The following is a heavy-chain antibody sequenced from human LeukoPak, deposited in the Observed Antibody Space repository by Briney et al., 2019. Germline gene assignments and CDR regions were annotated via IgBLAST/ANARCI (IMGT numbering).Heavy chain of an antibody. D-gene: IGHD3-22*01. Sequence: SETLSLTCAVYGGSFSGYYWSWIRQPPGKGLEWIGEINHSGSTNYNPSLKSRVTISVDTSKNQFSLKLSSVTAADTAVYYCAGYYYDSSGYYYLYDAFDIWGQGTMVTVSS. J-gene: IGHJ3*02. CDR1: GGSFSGYY. CDR3: AGYYYDSSGYYYLYDAFDI. CDR2: INHSGST. V-gene: IGHV4-34*01.